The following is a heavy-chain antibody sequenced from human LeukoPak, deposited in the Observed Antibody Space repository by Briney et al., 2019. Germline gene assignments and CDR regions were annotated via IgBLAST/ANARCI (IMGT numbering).Heavy chain of an antibody. J-gene: IGHJ4*02. V-gene: IGHV3-30-3*01. CDR1: GFTFSSYT. CDR3: ARDDRGYSGYHFDH. D-gene: IGHD5-12*01. Sequence: GGSLRLSCAASGFTFSSYTFHWVRQAPGKGLEWVAVQDGNNKYYTDSVKGRFTISRDNFKNTLYLQMNSLRAEDTAVYYCARDDRGYSGYHFDHWGQGTLVTVSS. CDR2: QDGNNK.